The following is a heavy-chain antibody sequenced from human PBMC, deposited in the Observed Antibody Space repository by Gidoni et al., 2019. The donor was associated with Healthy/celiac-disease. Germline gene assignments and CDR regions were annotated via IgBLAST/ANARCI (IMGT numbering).Heavy chain of an antibody. J-gene: IGHJ6*02. Sequence: QVQLWQSGAEVQTPGASAKVSCKASGYTFTRSALHWFRQAPGQRLEWMGWINAGNGNTKYSQKFQGRVTITRDTSASTAYMELSSLRFEDTAVYYCARDFYEQLWPPAVIPHMDVWGQGTTVTVSS. D-gene: IGHD5-18*01. V-gene: IGHV1-3*01. CDR3: ARDFYEQLWPPAVIPHMDV. CDR1: GYTFTRSA. CDR2: INAGNGNT.